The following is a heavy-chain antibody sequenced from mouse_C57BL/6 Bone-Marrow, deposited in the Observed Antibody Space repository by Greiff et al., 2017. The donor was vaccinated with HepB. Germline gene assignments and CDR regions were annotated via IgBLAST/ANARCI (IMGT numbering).Heavy chain of an antibody. Sequence: VQLQQPGAELVKPGASVKLSCKASGYTFTSYWMPWVKQRPGRGLEWIGRIDPNSGGTKYNEKFKSKATLTVDKPSSTAYMKLSSLTSEDAAVYYCARSVGGKRDYYAMDDWGQGTTVTVSS. V-gene: IGHV1-72*01. J-gene: IGHJ4*01. CDR2: IDPNSGGT. CDR3: ARSVGGKRDYYAMDD. CDR1: GYTFTSYW.